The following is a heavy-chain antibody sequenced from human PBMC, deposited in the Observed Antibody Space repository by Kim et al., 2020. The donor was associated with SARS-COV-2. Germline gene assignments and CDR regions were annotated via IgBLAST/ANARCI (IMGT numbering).Heavy chain of an antibody. J-gene: IGHJ3*02. D-gene: IGHD3-10*01. CDR3: ARAPLLLLWFGELLAADAFDI. V-gene: IGHV6-1*01. CDR2: TYYRSKWYN. Sequence: SQTLSLTCAISGDSVSSNSAAWHWIRQSPSRGLEWLGRTYYRSKWYNDYAVSVKSRITINPDTSKNQFSLQLNSVTPEDTAVYYCARAPLLLLWFGELLAADAFDIWGQGTMVTVSS. CDR1: GDSVSSNSAA.